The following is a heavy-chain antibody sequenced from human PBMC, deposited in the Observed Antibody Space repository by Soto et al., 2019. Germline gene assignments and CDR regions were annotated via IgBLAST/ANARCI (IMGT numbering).Heavy chain of an antibody. CDR2: INSGIGHT. CDR3: AGDTAMASAMGY. D-gene: IGHD5-18*01. J-gene: IGHJ4*02. V-gene: IGHV1-3*01. Sequence: GASVKVSCKASGYTVTSYTMHWVRQAPGQRLEWMGWINSGIGHTKYSQKFQDRVTITRDTSASTAYMELSSLRSEDTAGYYCAGDTAMASAMGYWGQGTLVTVSS. CDR1: GYTVTSYT.